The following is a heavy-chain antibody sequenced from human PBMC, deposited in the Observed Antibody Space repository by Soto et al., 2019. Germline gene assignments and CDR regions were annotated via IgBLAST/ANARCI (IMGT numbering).Heavy chain of an antibody. Sequence: GGSLRLSCAASGFTFSSYAMSWVRQAPGKGLEWVSAISGSGGSTYYADSVKGRFTISRDNSKNTLYLQMNSLRAEDTAVYYCALSKGYDFWSGYSYFDYWGQGTLVTVSS. CDR2: ISGSGGST. V-gene: IGHV3-23*01. CDR1: GFTFSSYA. D-gene: IGHD3-3*01. J-gene: IGHJ4*02. CDR3: ALSKGYDFWSGYSYFDY.